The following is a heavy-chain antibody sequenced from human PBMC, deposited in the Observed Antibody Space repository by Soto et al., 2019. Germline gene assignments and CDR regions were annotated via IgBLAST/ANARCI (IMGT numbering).Heavy chain of an antibody. Sequence: QVQLVESGGGVVQPGRSLRLSCAASGFTFSSYAMHWVRQAPGKGLEWVAVISYDGSNKYYADSVKGRFTISRDNSKNTLYLEMNSLRAEETAVYYCARAQNYYDSSGYYGRGGGYYYYGMDVWGQGTTVTVSS. CDR2: ISYDGSNK. CDR3: ARAQNYYDSSGYYGRGGGYYYYGMDV. V-gene: IGHV3-30-3*01. D-gene: IGHD3-22*01. J-gene: IGHJ6*02. CDR1: GFTFSSYA.